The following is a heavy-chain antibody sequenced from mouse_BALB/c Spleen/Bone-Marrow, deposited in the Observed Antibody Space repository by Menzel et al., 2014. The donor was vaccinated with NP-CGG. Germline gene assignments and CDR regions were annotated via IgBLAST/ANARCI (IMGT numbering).Heavy chain of an antibody. V-gene: IGHV2-6-7*01. CDR2: VWADGST. CDR3: ARDTTVVLLFAY. CDR1: GFSLTGYA. D-gene: IGHD1-1*01. Sequence: VQLVESGPGLVAPSQSLSITCTVSGFSLTGYAVHWVRQPPGKGLQWLGMVWADGSTDFNSALKSRLSISKDNSKSQVFLNMDSLQTDDTARYFCARDTTVVLLFAYWGQGTLVTVSA. J-gene: IGHJ3*01.